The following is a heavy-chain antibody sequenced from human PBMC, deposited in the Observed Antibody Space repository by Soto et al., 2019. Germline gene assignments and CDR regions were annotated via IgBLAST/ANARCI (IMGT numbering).Heavy chain of an antibody. CDR2: ISYDGSNK. V-gene: IGHV3-30*18. J-gene: IGHJ3*01. CDR3: AKVLSFIDALDL. D-gene: IGHD3-3*01. Sequence: LVESGGGVVPPGTSLRLSCAASGFNFRKSGMHWVRQAPGKGLEWVALISYDGSNKFYADSVKGRFTISRDDSKNTVSLQMDSLRLEDTAVYYCAKVLSFIDALDLWGRGTMVTVSS. CDR1: GFNFRKSG.